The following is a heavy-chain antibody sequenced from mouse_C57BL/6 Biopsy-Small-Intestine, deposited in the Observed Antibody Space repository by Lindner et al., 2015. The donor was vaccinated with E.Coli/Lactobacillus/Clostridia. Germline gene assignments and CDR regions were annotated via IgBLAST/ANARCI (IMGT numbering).Heavy chain of an antibody. J-gene: IGHJ2*01. Sequence: QLQESGAELVRPGTSVKMSCKASGYTFTDYWINWAKQRPGHGLEWIGDIYPGGGYTNYNEKFKGKATLTADKSSSTAYMQFSSLTSEDSAIYYCARSIYEYFDYWGQGTTLTVSS. V-gene: IGHV1-63*01. CDR2: IYPGGGYT. CDR3: ARSIYEYFDY. CDR1: GYTFTDYW. D-gene: IGHD2-3*01.